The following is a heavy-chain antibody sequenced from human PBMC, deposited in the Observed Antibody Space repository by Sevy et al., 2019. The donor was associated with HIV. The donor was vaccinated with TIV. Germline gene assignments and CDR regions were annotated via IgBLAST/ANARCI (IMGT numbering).Heavy chain of an antibody. J-gene: IGHJ3*02. V-gene: IGHV1-18*01. D-gene: IGHD1-26*01. Sequence: ASVKVSCKASGHTFTSYGINWVRQAPGQGLEWVGWTSAFNGNTKYAQTILGRVTMTTDASTSTAYMDLKGLRADDTTMYYGARGPQGKWEQLSPHAFDIWGQGTMVTVSS. CDR2: TSAFNGNT. CDR1: GHTFTSYG. CDR3: ARGPQGKWEQLSPHAFDI.